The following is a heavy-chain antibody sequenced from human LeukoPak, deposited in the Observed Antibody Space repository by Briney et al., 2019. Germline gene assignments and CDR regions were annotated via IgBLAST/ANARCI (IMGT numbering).Heavy chain of an antibody. Sequence: SETLSLTCTVSGGSISSYYWSWVRQPPGKGLEWIGHIYYSGSTSYNPSLKSRVTTLVDTSKNQFSLELSSVTAADTAVYYCARHVKGATNAFEIWGQGTMVTVSS. CDR1: GGSISSYY. J-gene: IGHJ3*02. D-gene: IGHD1-26*01. CDR2: IYYSGST. V-gene: IGHV4-59*08. CDR3: ARHVKGATNAFEI.